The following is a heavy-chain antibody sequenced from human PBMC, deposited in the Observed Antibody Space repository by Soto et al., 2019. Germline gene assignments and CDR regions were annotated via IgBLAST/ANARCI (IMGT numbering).Heavy chain of an antibody. V-gene: IGHV4-4*07. Sequence: QVQLQESGPGLVKPSETLSLTCTVSGGSISSYYWIWIRQPAGKGLEWIGRIYTTGSPNYNPSLTRRVTMSVDTSKNQSSLKLSSGTAADTAVYYCAREGDTAMATGYYYYYGMDVWVQGTTVTVSS. CDR3: AREGDTAMATGYYYYYGMDV. CDR2: IYTTGSP. J-gene: IGHJ6*02. CDR1: GGSISSYY. D-gene: IGHD5-18*01.